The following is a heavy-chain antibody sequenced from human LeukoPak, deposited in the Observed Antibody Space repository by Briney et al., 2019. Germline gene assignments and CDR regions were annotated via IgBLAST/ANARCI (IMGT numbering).Heavy chain of an antibody. CDR3: AKKPATIKFPFDI. J-gene: IGHJ4*02. CDR2: ISTTGGYT. V-gene: IGHV3-23*01. Sequence: GGSRRPSGEGPGLGLSTYDMGGVGRTPGKGLEGASAISTTGGYTEDADSVKGRFTISRDNSQNTLFLQMHSLRAEDTAVYYCAKKPATIKFPFDIWGQGTLVTVSP. D-gene: IGHD5-24*01. CDR1: GLGLSTYD.